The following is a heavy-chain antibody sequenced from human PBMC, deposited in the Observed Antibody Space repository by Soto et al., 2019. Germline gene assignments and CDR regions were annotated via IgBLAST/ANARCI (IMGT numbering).Heavy chain of an antibody. V-gene: IGHV5-51*01. D-gene: IGHD1-1*01. CDR1: GYNFAVYW. CDR2: IYPGDSDT. CDR3: ARGWKVAGDAFDI. J-gene: IGHJ3*02. Sequence: PGESLKISCKGSGYNFAVYWIGWVRQMSGKGLEWMGMIYPGDSDTRYSPSFQGQVTISVDKSISTAYLQWSSLKASDTAMYYCARGWKVAGDAFDIWGQGTMVTVSS.